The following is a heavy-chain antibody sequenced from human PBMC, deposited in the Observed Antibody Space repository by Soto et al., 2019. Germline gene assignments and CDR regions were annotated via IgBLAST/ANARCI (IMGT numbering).Heavy chain of an antibody. D-gene: IGHD2-15*01. Sequence: EVQLLESGGGLVQPGGSLRLSCAAFGFTFSSYAMSWVRQAPGKGLEWVSVISGSGGSTYYADSVKGRFTISRDNSKNTLYLQMNSLRAEDTAVYYCAKGTCKSGGSCYSTFDYWGQGTLVTVSS. J-gene: IGHJ4*02. CDR1: GFTFSSYA. V-gene: IGHV3-23*01. CDR2: ISGSGGST. CDR3: AKGTCKSGGSCYSTFDY.